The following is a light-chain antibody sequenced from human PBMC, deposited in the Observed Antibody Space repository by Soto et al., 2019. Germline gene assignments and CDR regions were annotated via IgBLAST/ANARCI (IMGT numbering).Light chain of an antibody. V-gene: IGLV2-14*01. J-gene: IGLJ1*01. CDR1: SSDVGAYNL. CDR3: SSSTATSTLGV. CDR2: EVT. Sequence: QSALTQPASVSGSPGQSITISCTGTSSDVGAYNLVSWYQQYPGKAPKLMVYEVTNRPSGVSNRFSGSKSGNAASLTISGLQAEDEADYYCSSSTATSTLGVFGTGTKVTVL.